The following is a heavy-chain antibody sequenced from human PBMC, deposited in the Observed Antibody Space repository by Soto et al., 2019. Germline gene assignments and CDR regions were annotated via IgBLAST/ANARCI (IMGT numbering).Heavy chain of an antibody. CDR2: INHSGST. V-gene: IGHV4-34*01. Sequence: SETLSLTCAVYGGSFSGYYWSWIRQPPGKGLEWIGEINHSGSTNYNPSLKSRVTISVDTSKNQFSLKLSSVTAADTAVYYCARAINWFDPWGQGTLVTVSS. J-gene: IGHJ5*02. CDR1: GGSFSGYY. CDR3: ARAINWFDP. D-gene: IGHD2-2*02.